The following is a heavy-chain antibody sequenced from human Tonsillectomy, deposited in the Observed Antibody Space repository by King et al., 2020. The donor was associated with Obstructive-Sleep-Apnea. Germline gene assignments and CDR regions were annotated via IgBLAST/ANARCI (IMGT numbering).Heavy chain of an antibody. J-gene: IGHJ5*02. V-gene: IGHV1-2*02. CDR3: ARDRPPAYGSGSKNWFDP. D-gene: IGHD3-10*01. CDR2: INPNNGDT. Sequence: VQLVESGAAVKMPGASVKVSCKASGYTFSGYYIHWVRQAPGQGLEWMGWINPNNGDTIYAQKFKGRVTMSRDTSMSTAYMELNRLRSDDTAVYYCARDRPPAYGSGSKNWFDPWGQGTLVTVSS. CDR1: GYTFSGYY.